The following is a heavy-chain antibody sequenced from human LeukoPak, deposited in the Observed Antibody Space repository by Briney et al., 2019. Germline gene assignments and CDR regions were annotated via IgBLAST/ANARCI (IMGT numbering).Heavy chain of an antibody. CDR3: ARQLIEEGSTRRNAFDI. Sequence: PSETLSLTCTVSGGSVSSTAYYWGWIRQTPGKGLEWIGNAYVNGHTYHNPSLKSRVTIVVDTSKNEFSLKLSSVTAADTAVYYCARQLIEEGSTRRNAFDIWGQGAKVIVSS. J-gene: IGHJ3*02. CDR1: GGSVSSTAYY. CDR2: AYVNGHT. V-gene: IGHV4-39*01. D-gene: IGHD1-14*01.